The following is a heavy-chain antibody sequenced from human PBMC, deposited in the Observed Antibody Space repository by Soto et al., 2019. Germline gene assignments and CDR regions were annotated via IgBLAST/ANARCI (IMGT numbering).Heavy chain of an antibody. Sequence: VQLLESGGGLVQPGGSLRLSWVASGFSFSGYAMSWVRQAPGKGLGWVSSITGTGVSIYYADSVRGRFTISRDNSKNTLYLQMSSLRAEDAARYYCAKDSIPYSSSYDLDHWGRGALVTVSS. CDR3: AKDSIPYSSSYDLDH. V-gene: IGHV3-23*01. D-gene: IGHD6-6*01. J-gene: IGHJ4*02. CDR2: ITGTGVSI. CDR1: GFSFSGYA.